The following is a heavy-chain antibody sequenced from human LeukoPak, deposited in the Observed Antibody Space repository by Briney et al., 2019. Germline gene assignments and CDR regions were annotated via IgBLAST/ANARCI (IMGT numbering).Heavy chain of an antibody. D-gene: IGHD3-22*01. CDR3: ARGTMNLVS. CDR2: INPYSGDT. V-gene: IGHV1-2*02. CDR1: GYTFTGYY. J-gene: IGHJ4*02. Sequence: GASVKVSCKASGYTFTGYYIHWVRQAPGQGLEWMGWINPYSGDTAYAQKFQGRVTMTRDTSINTAYMELNRLKFDDTAVYYCARGTMNLVSWGQGTLVTVSS.